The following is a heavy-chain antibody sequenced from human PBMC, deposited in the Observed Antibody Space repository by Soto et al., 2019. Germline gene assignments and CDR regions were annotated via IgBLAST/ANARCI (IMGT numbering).Heavy chain of an antibody. Sequence: ASVKVSCKASGYTFTSYAMHWVRQAPGQRLEWMGWINAGNGNTKYSQKFQGRVTITRDTSASTAYMELSSLRSEDTAVYYCARVSEVHVVPAAIAWFDPWGQGTLVTVSS. V-gene: IGHV1-3*01. CDR2: INAGNGNT. CDR1: GYTFTSYA. J-gene: IGHJ5*02. CDR3: ARVSEVHVVPAAIAWFDP. D-gene: IGHD2-2*01.